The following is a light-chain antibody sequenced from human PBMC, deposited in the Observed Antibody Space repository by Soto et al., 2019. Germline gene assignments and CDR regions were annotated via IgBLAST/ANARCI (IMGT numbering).Light chain of an antibody. Sequence: QSVLTQPASVSGSPGQSITISCTGTSNDIGTYNYVSWYQHHPGKAPKLLIYEDSNRPSGVSNRFSGSKSGNTASLTISGLQAEDETDYHCTSFTTSTTVVFGGGTKLTVL. J-gene: IGLJ2*01. CDR1: SNDIGTYNY. V-gene: IGLV2-14*01. CDR2: EDS. CDR3: TSFTTSTTVV.